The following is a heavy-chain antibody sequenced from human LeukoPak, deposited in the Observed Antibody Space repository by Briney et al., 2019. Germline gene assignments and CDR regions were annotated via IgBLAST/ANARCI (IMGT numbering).Heavy chain of an antibody. CDR1: GYTFTSYY. Sequence: VASVKVSCKASGYTFTSYYMHWVRQAPGQGLEWMGIINPSGGSTSYAQKFQGRVTVTRDMSTSTVYMELSSLRSEDTAVYYCARDDYSNPRGFDYWGQGTLVTVSS. D-gene: IGHD4-11*01. J-gene: IGHJ4*02. CDR3: ARDDYSNPRGFDY. CDR2: INPSGGST. V-gene: IGHV1-46*01.